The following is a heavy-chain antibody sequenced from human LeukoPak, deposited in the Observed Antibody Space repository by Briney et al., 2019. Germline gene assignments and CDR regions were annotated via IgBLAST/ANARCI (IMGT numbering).Heavy chain of an antibody. CDR1: GYSFTSYW. Sequence: GESLKISCKGSGYSFTSYWIGWVRQMPGKGLEWMGIIYPGDSDTRYSPSFQGQVTISADKSISTAYLQWSSLKASDTAMYYCARHSVPNRITMVRGVLIKHNYYYYYMDVWGKGTTVTISS. V-gene: IGHV5-51*01. CDR2: IYPGDSDT. D-gene: IGHD3-10*01. J-gene: IGHJ6*03. CDR3: ARHSVPNRITMVRGVLIKHNYYYYYMDV.